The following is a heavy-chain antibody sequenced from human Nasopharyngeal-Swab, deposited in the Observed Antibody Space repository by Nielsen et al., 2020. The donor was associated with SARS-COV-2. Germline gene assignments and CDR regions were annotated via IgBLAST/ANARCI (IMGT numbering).Heavy chain of an antibody. CDR3: ASSPGIAAPTGMDV. CDR2: ISYDGSNK. V-gene: IGHV3-30*04. D-gene: IGHD6-13*01. Sequence: GGSLRLSCAASAFTLSSYAMHRVRQAPGKGLEWVAVISYDGSNKYYADSVKGRFTISRDNSKNTLYLQMNSLRAEDTAVYYCASSPGIAAPTGMDVWGQGTTVTVSS. CDR1: AFTLSSYA. J-gene: IGHJ6*02.